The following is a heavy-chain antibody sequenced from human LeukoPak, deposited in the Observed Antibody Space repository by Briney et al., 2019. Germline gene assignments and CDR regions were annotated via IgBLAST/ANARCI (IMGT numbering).Heavy chain of an antibody. J-gene: IGHJ6*02. CDR1: GYTFSGNY. CDR2: INPNSGGT. D-gene: IGHD2-2*01. Sequence: ASVKVSCKASGYTFSGNYIQWVRQAPGQGLEWMGWINPNSGGTTYAQTFQGRVTMTRDTSINTAYLELSRLTSDDTAAYYCARDHCVTSGCYEDYYYGLDVWGQGTTVTVSS. CDR3: ARDHCVTSGCYEDYYYGLDV. V-gene: IGHV1-2*02.